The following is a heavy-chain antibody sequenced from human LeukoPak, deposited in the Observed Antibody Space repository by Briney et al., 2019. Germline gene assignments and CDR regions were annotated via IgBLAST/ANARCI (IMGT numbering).Heavy chain of an antibody. D-gene: IGHD2-2*01. CDR2: FDPEDGET. V-gene: IGHV1-24*01. Sequence: ASVKVSCKVSGYTLIELSMHWVRQAPGKGLEWMGGFDPEDGETIYAQKFQGRVTMTEDTSTDTAYMELSSLRSEDTAVYYCATGLPAAKDADAFDIWDQGTMVTVSS. CDR1: GYTLIELS. J-gene: IGHJ3*02. CDR3: ATGLPAAKDADAFDI.